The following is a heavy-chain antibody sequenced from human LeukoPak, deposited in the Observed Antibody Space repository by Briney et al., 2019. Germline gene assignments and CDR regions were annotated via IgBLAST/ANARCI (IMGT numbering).Heavy chain of an antibody. CDR2: ISSSGSTI. CDR3: ARARAVAAPQDY. D-gene: IGHD6-19*01. J-gene: IGHJ4*02. Sequence: RGSLRLSCAASGFTFSDYYMSWIRQAPGKGLGRVSYISSSGSTIYYADSVKGRFTISRDNAKNSLYLQMNSLRAEDTAVYYCARARAVAAPQDYWGQGTLVTVSS. V-gene: IGHV3-11*01. CDR1: GFTFSDYY.